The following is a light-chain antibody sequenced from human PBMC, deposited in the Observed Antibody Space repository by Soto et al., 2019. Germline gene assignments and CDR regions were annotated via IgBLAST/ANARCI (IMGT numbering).Light chain of an antibody. Sequence: QSAPTQPASVSGSPGQSITISCTGTSSDIGLYDLVSWYRQYPGKAPKLMIYGVTKRPSGVSDRFSGSKSGNMASLTISGLQAEDEADYYCCSYAGFTTYVFGSGTKLTVL. J-gene: IGLJ1*01. CDR3: CSYAGFTTYV. V-gene: IGLV2-23*02. CDR2: GVT. CDR1: SSDIGLYDL.